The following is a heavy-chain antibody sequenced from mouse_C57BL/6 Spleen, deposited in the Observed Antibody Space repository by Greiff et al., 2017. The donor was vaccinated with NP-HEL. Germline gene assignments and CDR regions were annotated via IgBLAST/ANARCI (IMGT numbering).Heavy chain of an antibody. Sequence: QVQLQQSGAELARPGASVKLSCKASGYTFTSYGISWVKQRTGQGLEWIGEIYPRSGNTYYNEKFKGKATLTVDTSSSTAYMQLSSLTSEDSAVYYCARYALQAMDYWGQGTSVTVSS. CDR2: IYPRSGNT. CDR3: ARYALQAMDY. J-gene: IGHJ4*01. V-gene: IGHV1-81*01. D-gene: IGHD1-1*01. CDR1: GYTFTSYG.